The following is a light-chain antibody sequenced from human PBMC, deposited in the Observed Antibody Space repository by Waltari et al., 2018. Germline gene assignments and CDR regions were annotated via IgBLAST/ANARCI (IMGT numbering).Light chain of an antibody. CDR1: SSDVGGYHY. CDR2: DVS. Sequence: QSALTQPASVSGSPGPSITISCTGTSSDVGGYHYVSWYQQPPGKAPKLMIFDVSKRPSGVSNRFSGSKSGSTASLTISGLQAEDEADFYCNSYTSSSTWVFGGGTKLTVL. CDR3: NSYTSSSTWV. J-gene: IGLJ3*02. V-gene: IGLV2-14*01.